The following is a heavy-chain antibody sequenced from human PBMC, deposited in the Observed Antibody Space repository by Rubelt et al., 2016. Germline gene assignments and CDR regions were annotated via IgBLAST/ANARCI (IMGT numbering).Heavy chain of an antibody. D-gene: IGHD4-17*01. CDR1: GGSFSGYY. V-gene: IGHV4-34*01. Sequence: QVQLQQWGAGLLKPSETLSLTCAVYGGSFSGYYWSWIRQPPGKGLEWIGEINHSGSTNYNPSLKSRVTISVDTSKNQLSLTLTSVTAADTARYYCARRVNTPTWYFDLWGRGTQVTVSS. CDR3: ARRVNTPTWYFDL. J-gene: IGHJ2*01. CDR2: INHSGST.